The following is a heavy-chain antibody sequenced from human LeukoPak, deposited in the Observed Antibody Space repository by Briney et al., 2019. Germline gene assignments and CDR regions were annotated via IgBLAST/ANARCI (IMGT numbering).Heavy chain of an antibody. CDR2: ISYDGSNK. V-gene: IGHV3-30*18. CDR3: AKGAWNGDYFDY. D-gene: IGHD1-1*01. CDR1: GFTFSSYG. J-gene: IGHJ4*02. Sequence: PGGSLRLSCAASGFTFSSYGMHWVRQAPGKGLEWVAVISYDGSNKYYADSVKGRFTISRDNSKNTLYLQMNSLRAEDTAVYYCAKGAWNGDYFDYWGQGTLVTVSS.